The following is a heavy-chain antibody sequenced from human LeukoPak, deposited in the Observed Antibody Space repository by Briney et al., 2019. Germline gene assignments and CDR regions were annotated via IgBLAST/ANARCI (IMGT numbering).Heavy chain of an antibody. D-gene: IGHD1-26*01. V-gene: IGHV3-33*06. CDR2: IWYDGSNK. Sequence: GRSLRLSCAASGFTFSSYDMHWVRQAPGKGLEWVAVIWYDGSNKYYADSVKGRFTISRDNSKNTLYLQMNSLRAEDTAVYYCAKGVGGIVGATTPLCDYWGQGTLVTVSS. CDR1: GFTFSSYD. CDR3: AKGVGGIVGATTPLCDY. J-gene: IGHJ4*02.